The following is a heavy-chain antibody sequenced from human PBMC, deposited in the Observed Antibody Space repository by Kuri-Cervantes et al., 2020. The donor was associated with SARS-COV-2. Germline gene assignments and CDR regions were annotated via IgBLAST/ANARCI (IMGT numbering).Heavy chain of an antibody. CDR1: GGSISSYY. CDR3: ARGQHSESITIFGVAGHYYFDY. J-gene: IGHJ4*02. D-gene: IGHD3-3*01. CDR2: IYYSGGT. V-gene: IGHV4-59*01. Sequence: VSLRLSCTVSGGSISSYYWSWIRQPPGKGLEWIGYIYYSGGTNYNPSLKSRVTISVDTSKNQFSLKLSSVTAADTAVYYCARGQHSESITIFGVAGHYYFDYWGQGTLVTVSS.